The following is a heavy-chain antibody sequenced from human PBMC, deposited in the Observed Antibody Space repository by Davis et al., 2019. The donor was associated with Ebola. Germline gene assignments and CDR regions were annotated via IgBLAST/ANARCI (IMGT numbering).Heavy chain of an antibody. CDR2: IIPILGIA. V-gene: IGHV1-69*04. D-gene: IGHD3-3*01. CDR1: GGTFSSYA. Sequence: SVKVSCKASGGTFSSYAIGWVRQAPGQGLEWMGRIIPILGIANYAQKFQGRVTITADKSTSTAYMELSSLRSEDTAVYYCARERFWSGYGVQYYYYYGMDVWGQGTTVTVSS. CDR3: ARERFWSGYGVQYYYYYGMDV. J-gene: IGHJ6*02.